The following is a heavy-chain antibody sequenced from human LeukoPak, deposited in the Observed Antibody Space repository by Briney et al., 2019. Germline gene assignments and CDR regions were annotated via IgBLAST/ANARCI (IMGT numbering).Heavy chain of an antibody. CDR2: ISAYNGNT. Sequence: GASVKVSCKASGYTFTSYGISWVRQAPGQGLEWMGWISAYNGNTNYAQKLQGRVTMTTDTSTSTAYMELRSLRSEDTAVYYCATDLPMWGTDYWGQGTLVTVSS. CDR3: ATDLPMWGTDY. J-gene: IGHJ4*02. V-gene: IGHV1-18*01. CDR1: GYTFTSYG. D-gene: IGHD1-14*01.